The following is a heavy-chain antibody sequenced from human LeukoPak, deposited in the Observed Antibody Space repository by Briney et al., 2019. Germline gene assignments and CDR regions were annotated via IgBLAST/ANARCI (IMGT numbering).Heavy chain of an antibody. CDR1: GGSFSGYY. CDR3: ARVSGSSSGWYYYYYMDV. J-gene: IGHJ6*03. V-gene: IGHV4-34*01. CDR2: INHSGST. D-gene: IGHD6-19*01. Sequence: SETLSLTCAVYGGSFSGYYWSWIRQPPGKGLEWIGEINHSGSTNYNPSLKSRVTISVDTSKNQFSLKLSSVTAADTAVYYCARVSGSSSGWYYYYYMDVWGKGTTVTVSS.